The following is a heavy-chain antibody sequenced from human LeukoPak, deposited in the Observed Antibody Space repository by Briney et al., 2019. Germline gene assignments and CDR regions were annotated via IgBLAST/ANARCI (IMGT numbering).Heavy chain of an antibody. Sequence: GGSLRLSCAASGFTVSTNYISWVRQAPGKGPEWVSAIYRDDTTHYADSVKGRFTISRDNSKNTLYLQMNSLRAEDTAVYYCARGGSRVLFDYYYGMDVWGQGTTVTVSS. CDR1: GFTVSTNY. J-gene: IGHJ6*02. CDR2: IYRDDTT. D-gene: IGHD3-3*01. CDR3: ARGGSRVLFDYYYGMDV. V-gene: IGHV3-66*01.